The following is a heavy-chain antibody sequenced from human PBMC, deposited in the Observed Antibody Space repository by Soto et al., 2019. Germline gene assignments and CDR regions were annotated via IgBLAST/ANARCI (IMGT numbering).Heavy chain of an antibody. V-gene: IGHV1-69*13. CDR2: IIPIFGTA. D-gene: IGHD2-21*02. J-gene: IGHJ4*02. Sequence: SVKVSCKASGGTFSSYAISWVRQAPGQGLEWMGGIIPIFGTANYTQKFQGRVTITADESTSTAYMELSSLRSEDTAVYYCARDNVVTASFDYWGQGTLVTVSS. CDR1: GGTFSSYA. CDR3: ARDNVVTASFDY.